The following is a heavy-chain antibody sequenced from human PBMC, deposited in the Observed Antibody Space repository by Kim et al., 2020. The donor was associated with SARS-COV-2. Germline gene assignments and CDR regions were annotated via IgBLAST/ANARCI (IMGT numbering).Heavy chain of an antibody. Sequence: SETLSLTCAVYGGSFSGYYWSWIRQPPGKGLEWIGEINHSGSTNYNPSLKSRVTISVDTSKNQFSLKLSSVTAADTAVYYCARPIFHSTYSSSWYRGRGNWFDPWGQGTLVTVSS. CDR3: ARPIFHSTYSSSWYRGRGNWFDP. V-gene: IGHV4-34*01. J-gene: IGHJ5*02. D-gene: IGHD6-13*01. CDR1: GGSFSGYY. CDR2: INHSGST.